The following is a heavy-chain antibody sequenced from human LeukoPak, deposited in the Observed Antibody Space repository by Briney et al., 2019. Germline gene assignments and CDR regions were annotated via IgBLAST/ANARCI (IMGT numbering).Heavy chain of an antibody. Sequence: SETLSLTCTVSGGSISGSYWARIRQPPGKGLEWIGYLYYRASSNYNPSLKSRVTISGDMSKNQLSLNLTSVTAADTAVYYCVRGEYHGGWFDSWGQGALVTVSS. D-gene: IGHD4-23*01. V-gene: IGHV4-59*01. CDR1: GGSISGSY. J-gene: IGHJ5*01. CDR3: VRGEYHGGWFDS. CDR2: LYYRASS.